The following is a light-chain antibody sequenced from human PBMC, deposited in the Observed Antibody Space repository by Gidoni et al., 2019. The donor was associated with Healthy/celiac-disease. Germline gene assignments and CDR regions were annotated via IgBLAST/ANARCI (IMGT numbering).Light chain of an antibody. V-gene: IGLV1-47*01. CDR1: SSNIGSNY. CDR2: RNN. J-gene: IGLJ2*01. Sequence: QSVLTQPPSASGPPGQRVTIPCSGSSSNIGSNYVYWYQQLPGPAPKLLIYRNNQRPSGVPDRFSGSKSGTSASLAISGLRSEDEADYYCAAWDDSLSGVVFGGGTKLTVL. CDR3: AAWDDSLSGVV.